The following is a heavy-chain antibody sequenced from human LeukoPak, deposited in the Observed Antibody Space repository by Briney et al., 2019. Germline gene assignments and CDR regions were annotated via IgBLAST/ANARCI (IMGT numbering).Heavy chain of an antibody. J-gene: IGHJ6*02. V-gene: IGHV7-4-1*02. CDR2: INTNTGNP. CDR1: GYTFTSYA. D-gene: IGHD3-22*01. Sequence: AASVKVSCKASGYTFTSYAMNWVRQALGQGLEWMGWINTNTGNPTYAQGFTGRFVFSLDTSVSTAYLQISSLKAEDTAVYYCARLITMIVVAPSVGMDVWGQGTTVTVSS. CDR3: ARLITMIVVAPSVGMDV.